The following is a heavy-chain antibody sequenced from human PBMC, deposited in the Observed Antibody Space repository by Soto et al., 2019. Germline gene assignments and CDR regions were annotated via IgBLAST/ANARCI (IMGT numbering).Heavy chain of an antibody. Sequence: EVQLVESGGGLVQPGGSLRLSCAASGFTFSSYEMNWVRQAPGKGLEWVSYISSSGSTIYYADSVKGRFTISRDNAKNSLYLQMNSLKAEDTAVYYCVVVPDAFDIWGQGTMVTVSS. D-gene: IGHD2-15*01. CDR3: VVVPDAFDI. CDR2: ISSSGSTI. V-gene: IGHV3-48*03. J-gene: IGHJ3*02. CDR1: GFTFSSYE.